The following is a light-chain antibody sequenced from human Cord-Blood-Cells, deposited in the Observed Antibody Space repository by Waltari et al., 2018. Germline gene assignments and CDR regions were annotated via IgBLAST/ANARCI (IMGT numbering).Light chain of an antibody. CDR1: GSDVGGYNY. Sequence: QSALTQPASVPGPPGQSITIPCTGTGSDVGGYNYVSWYQQHPGKAPKLMIYDVSNRPSGVSNRFSGSKSGNTASLTISGLQAEDEADYYCSSYTSSSTLVFGTGTKVTVL. V-gene: IGLV2-14*01. CDR3: SSYTSSSTLV. J-gene: IGLJ1*01. CDR2: DVS.